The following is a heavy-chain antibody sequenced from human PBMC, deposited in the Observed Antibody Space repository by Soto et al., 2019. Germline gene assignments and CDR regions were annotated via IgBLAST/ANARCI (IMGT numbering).Heavy chain of an antibody. V-gene: IGHV1-2*02. Sequence: QVQLVQSGAEVREPGASVKVSCKASGYSFTSLDINWVRQTTGQGLEWMGWINPNSGGTNYAQKFQGRVTMTRDTSISTAYMELSRLRSDDTAVYYCAREPPYYYDSSGADYWGQGTLVTVSS. J-gene: IGHJ4*02. CDR1: GYSFTSLD. CDR2: INPNSGGT. CDR3: AREPPYYYDSSGADY. D-gene: IGHD3-22*01.